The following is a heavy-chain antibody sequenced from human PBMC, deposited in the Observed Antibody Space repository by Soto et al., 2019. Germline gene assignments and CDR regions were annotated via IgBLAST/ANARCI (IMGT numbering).Heavy chain of an antibody. V-gene: IGHV3-23*01. Sequence: EVQLLESGGGLVQPGGSLRLSCAASGFTFSSYAMSWVRQAPGKGLEWVSAISGSGGSTYYADSVKGRFTISRDNSXXTLYLQMNSLRAEDTAVYYCAKDPALYYGSGSYDYWGQGTLVTVSS. J-gene: IGHJ4*02. CDR2: ISGSGGST. CDR3: AKDPALYYGSGSYDY. D-gene: IGHD3-10*01. CDR1: GFTFSSYA.